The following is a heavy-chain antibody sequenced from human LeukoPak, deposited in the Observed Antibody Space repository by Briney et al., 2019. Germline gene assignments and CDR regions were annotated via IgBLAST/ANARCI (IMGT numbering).Heavy chain of an antibody. Sequence: SETLSLTCTVSGGSISSSTYYCGWSRQPPGKGLEWIGSIYYSGSTYYNPSLKSRVTISVDTSKNQFSLKLSSVTAADTAVYYCARLTSGSYRLAFDYWGQGTLVTVSS. CDR3: ARLTSGSYRLAFDY. J-gene: IGHJ4*02. CDR2: IYYSGST. CDR1: GGSISSSTYY. V-gene: IGHV4-39*01. D-gene: IGHD1-26*01.